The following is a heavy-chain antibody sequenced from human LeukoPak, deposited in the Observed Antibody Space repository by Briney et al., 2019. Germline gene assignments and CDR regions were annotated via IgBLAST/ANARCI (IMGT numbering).Heavy chain of an antibody. V-gene: IGHV4-39*01. J-gene: IGHJ4*02. CDR1: GGSISSYY. D-gene: IGHD6-19*01. Sequence: PSETLSFTCTVSGGSISSYYWGWIRQPPGKGLEWIGSIYYSGSTYYNPSLKSRVTISVDTSKNQFSLKLSSVTAADTAVYYCAGIAVAGFDYWGQGTLVTVSS. CDR3: AGIAVAGFDY. CDR2: IYYSGST.